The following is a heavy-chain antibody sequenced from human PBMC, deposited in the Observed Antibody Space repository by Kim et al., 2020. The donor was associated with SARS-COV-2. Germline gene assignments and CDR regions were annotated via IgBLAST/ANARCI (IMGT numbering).Heavy chain of an antibody. Sequence: SVKGRFNISRDNAKNTLYLQMNSLRAEDTAVYYCARDPGYYGSGSYAFDIWGQGTMVTVSS. V-gene: IGHV3-74*01. J-gene: IGHJ3*02. CDR3: ARDPGYYGSGSYAFDI. D-gene: IGHD3-10*01.